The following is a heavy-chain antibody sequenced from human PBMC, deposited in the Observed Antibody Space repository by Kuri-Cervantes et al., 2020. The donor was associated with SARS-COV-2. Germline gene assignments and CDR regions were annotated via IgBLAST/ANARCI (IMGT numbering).Heavy chain of an antibody. V-gene: IGHV1-46*01. J-gene: IGHJ4*02. CDR3: ARDVFPAYYSDSSVPTPGVW. CDR1: GYTFTSYY. D-gene: IGHD3-22*01. CDR2: INPIGGST. Sequence: ASVQVSCKASGYTFTSYYMHWVRQAPGQGLEWMGIINPIGGSTSYAQKFQGRVTMTRDTSTSTVYMELSSLTSEDTAVYYCARDVFPAYYSDSSVPTPGVWWGQGTLVTVSS.